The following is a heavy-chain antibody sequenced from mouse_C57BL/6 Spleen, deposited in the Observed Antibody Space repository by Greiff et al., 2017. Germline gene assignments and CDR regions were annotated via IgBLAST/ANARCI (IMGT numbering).Heavy chain of an antibody. CDR1: GFTFSNYW. D-gene: IGHD2-4*01. CDR2: IRLKSDNYAT. CDR3: TNYDHDDFDY. Sequence: EVQVVESGGGLVQPGGSMKLSCVASGFTFSNYWMNWVRQSPEKGLEWVAQIRLKSDNYATHYAESVKGRFTISRDDSKSRVYLQMNNLRAEDTGIYYGTNYDHDDFDYWGQGTTLTVSS. J-gene: IGHJ2*01. V-gene: IGHV6-3*01.